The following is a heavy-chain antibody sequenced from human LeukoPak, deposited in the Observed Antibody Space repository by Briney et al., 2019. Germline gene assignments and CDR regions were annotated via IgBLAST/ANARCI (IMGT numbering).Heavy chain of an antibody. Sequence: ASVKVSCKASGYTFTGSYLHWVRQAPGQGLEWMGWINPNSGGTNYARQFQGRVTMTRETSISTAYMELSRLRSDDTAVYHCARGLTTVTFDCWGQGTLVTVSS. D-gene: IGHD4-17*01. V-gene: IGHV1-2*02. CDR2: INPNSGGT. J-gene: IGHJ4*02. CDR1: GYTFTGSY. CDR3: ARGLTTVTFDC.